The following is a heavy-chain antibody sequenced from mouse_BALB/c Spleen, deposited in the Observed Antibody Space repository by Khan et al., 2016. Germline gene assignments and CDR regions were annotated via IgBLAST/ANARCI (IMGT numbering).Heavy chain of an antibody. V-gene: IGHV1S132*01. D-gene: IGHD1-1*02. J-gene: IGHJ4*01. Sequence: QVQLQQSGAELVKPGASVKLSCKTSGYTFISYWIQWVKQRPGQGLGWIGEIFPGTGTTYYIEKFKCKATLDIDTFSSTTYMQLSSLNSEDSAVYFCARSGGNNPYSYAMDYWGRRASVTVSS. CDR2: IFPGTGTT. CDR1: GYTFISYW. CDR3: ARSGGNNPYSYAMDY.